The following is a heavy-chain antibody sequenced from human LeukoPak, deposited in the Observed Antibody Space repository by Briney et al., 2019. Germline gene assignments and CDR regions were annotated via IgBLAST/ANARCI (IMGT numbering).Heavy chain of an antibody. CDR3: ARDPPINYYDSSGYCDY. J-gene: IGHJ4*02. Sequence: GASVKVSCKASGYTFTSYYMHWVRQAPGQGLEWMGIINPSGGSTSYAQKFQGRVTMTRDTSTSTVYMELSSLRSEDTAVYYCARDPPINYYDSSGYCDYWGQGTLVTVSS. V-gene: IGHV1-46*01. D-gene: IGHD3-22*01. CDR1: GYTFTSYY. CDR2: INPSGGST.